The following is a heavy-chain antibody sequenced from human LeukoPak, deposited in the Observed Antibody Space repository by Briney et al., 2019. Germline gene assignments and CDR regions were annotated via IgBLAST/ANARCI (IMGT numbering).Heavy chain of an antibody. CDR3: ARGRDPY. Sequence: PSETLSLTCTVSDGSISNYYWNWIRQPPGRGLEWIGEINHSGSTNYNPSLKSRVTISVDTSKSQFSLKLNSVTAADTAMYYCARGRDPYWGQGTLVTASS. CDR1: DGSISNYY. J-gene: IGHJ4*02. V-gene: IGHV4-34*01. D-gene: IGHD5-24*01. CDR2: INHSGST.